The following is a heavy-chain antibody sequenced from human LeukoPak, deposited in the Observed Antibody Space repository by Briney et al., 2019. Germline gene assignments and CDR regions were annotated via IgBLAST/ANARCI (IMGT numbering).Heavy chain of an antibody. CDR1: GGSLSSYY. CDR3: ARETGSYYFDY. CDR2: IYYSGTT. Sequence: KTSETLSLTCTVSGGSLSSYYWSWIRQPPGKGLEWIGYIYYSGTTNYNPSLKSRVTLSVDTSKSQFSLKLISVTAADTAVFYCARETGSYYFDYWGQGTLVTVSS. V-gene: IGHV4-59*01. D-gene: IGHD3-10*01. J-gene: IGHJ4*02.